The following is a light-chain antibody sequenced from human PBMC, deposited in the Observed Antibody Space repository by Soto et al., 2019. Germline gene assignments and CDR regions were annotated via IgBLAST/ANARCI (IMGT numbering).Light chain of an antibody. CDR3: ATWDSSLSAVV. V-gene: IGLV1-51*01. CDR1: SSNIENNY. Sequence: QSVLTQPPSVSAAPGQKVTISCSGSSSNIENNYVSWYQQLPGTAPKLLIYDNDMRPSGIPDRFSGSKSGTSATLGFTGLQTGDEADYSCATWDSSLSAVVFGGGTKVTVL. J-gene: IGLJ2*01. CDR2: DND.